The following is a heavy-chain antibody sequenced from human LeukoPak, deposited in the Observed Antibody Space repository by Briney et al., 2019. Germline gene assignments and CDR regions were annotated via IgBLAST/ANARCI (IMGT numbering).Heavy chain of an antibody. Sequence: PSETLSLTCTVSGGSITSYYWSWIRQPPGKGQEWIGHIFYSGSTKYNPSLKSRVTISVDTSKNQFSLKLSSVTAADTAEYYCARRSSSLFYFDYWGQGTLVTVSS. CDR2: IFYSGST. CDR1: GGSITSYY. CDR3: ARRSSSLFYFDY. D-gene: IGHD6-19*01. V-gene: IGHV4-59*08. J-gene: IGHJ4*02.